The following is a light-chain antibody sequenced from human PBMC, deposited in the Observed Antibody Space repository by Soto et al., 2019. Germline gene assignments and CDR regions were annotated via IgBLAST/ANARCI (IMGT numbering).Light chain of an antibody. Sequence: QSVLTQPASVSGSPGQSITISCTGTRSDIGAYNFVSWYQQHPGEVPKLILYDVNVRPSGVSNRFSGSKSGNTASLTISGLQAEDEADYYCTSWTTSTHMIFGGGTKVTVL. CDR3: TSWTTSTHMI. V-gene: IGLV2-14*03. CDR2: DVN. CDR1: RSDIGAYNF. J-gene: IGLJ2*01.